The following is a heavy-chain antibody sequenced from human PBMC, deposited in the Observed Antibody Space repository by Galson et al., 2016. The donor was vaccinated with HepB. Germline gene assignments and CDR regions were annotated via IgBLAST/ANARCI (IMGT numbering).Heavy chain of an antibody. CDR3: ARDQDYGDYGLDV. Sequence: SLRLSCAASGFAFNTYWVHWVRQRPGKGLEWVSRINSDGSRTSYAASVKGRFTISRDNAKSTLYLQMNSLRAEDSAVYHCARDQDYGDYGLDVWGQGTTVTVSS. J-gene: IGHJ6*02. CDR2: INSDGSRT. V-gene: IGHV3-74*01. D-gene: IGHD4-17*01. CDR1: GFAFNTYW.